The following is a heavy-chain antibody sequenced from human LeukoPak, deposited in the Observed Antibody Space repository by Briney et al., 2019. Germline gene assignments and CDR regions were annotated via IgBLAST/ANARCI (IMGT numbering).Heavy chain of an antibody. CDR1: GFTFSDYY. CDR3: AREDIVVVVAATRDYYYYYMDV. Sequence: GGSLRLSCAASGFTFSDYYMSWIHQAPGKGLEWLSYISSSGTTIYYADSVKGRFTISRDNAKNSLYLQMNSLRAEDTAVYYCAREDIVVVVAATRDYYYYYMDVWGKGTTVTISS. V-gene: IGHV3-11*04. CDR2: ISSSGTTI. J-gene: IGHJ6*03. D-gene: IGHD2-15*01.